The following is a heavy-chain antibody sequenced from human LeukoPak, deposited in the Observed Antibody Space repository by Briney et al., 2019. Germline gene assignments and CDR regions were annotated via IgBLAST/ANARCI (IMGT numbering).Heavy chain of an antibody. D-gene: IGHD6-6*01. CDR3: ARLDIEYSSSTTTFDI. Sequence: PSETLSLTCAVSGYSISSGYYWGWIRQPPVKGLEWIRSIYHSGSTYYNPSLKSRVTISVDTSKNQFSLKLSSVTAADTAVYYCARLDIEYSSSTTTFDIWGQGTMVTVSS. CDR2: IYHSGST. V-gene: IGHV4-38-2*01. CDR1: GYSISSGYY. J-gene: IGHJ3*02.